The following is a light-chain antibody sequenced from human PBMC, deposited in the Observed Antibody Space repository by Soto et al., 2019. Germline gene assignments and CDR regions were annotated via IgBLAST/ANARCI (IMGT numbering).Light chain of an antibody. CDR1: QSVRTT. CDR2: DAS. CDR3: QQYTDWPTT. J-gene: IGKJ1*01. V-gene: IGKV3-15*01. Sequence: EIVMTQSPATLSESPGERATLSCRASQSVRTTVAWYQQRPGQATRLLIYDASTRVIGVPDRVSGGGAGTDFTRTVTSLQSEEVGIYYCQQYTDWPTTFGQGTKVDIK.